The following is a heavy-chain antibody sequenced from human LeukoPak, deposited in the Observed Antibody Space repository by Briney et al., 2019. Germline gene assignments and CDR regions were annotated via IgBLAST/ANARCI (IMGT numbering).Heavy chain of an antibody. J-gene: IGHJ6*03. Sequence: GGSLRLSFAASGFIFSSYAMSWVRRAPGKGLEWVSYGGSGGSTYYADSVKGRFTVSRDNSKSTLYLQMNSLTAEDTAVYYCAKMRGQYYHSYYMDAWGKGTTATVSS. V-gene: IGHV3-23*01. CDR2: GGSGGST. CDR1: GFIFSSYA. CDR3: AKMRGQYYHSYYMDA.